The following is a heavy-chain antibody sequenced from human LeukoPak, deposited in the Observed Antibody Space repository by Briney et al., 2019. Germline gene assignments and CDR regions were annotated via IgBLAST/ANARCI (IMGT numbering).Heavy chain of an antibody. CDR1: GFIFNNAW. V-gene: IGHV3-7*03. CDR2: INHNGNVN. CDR3: ARGGGLDV. D-gene: IGHD3-16*01. J-gene: IGHJ6*02. Sequence: GGSLRLSCADSGFIFNNAWMNWARQAPGKGLEWVASINHNGNVNYYVDSVKGRFTISRDNAKNSLYLQMSNLRAEDTAVYFCARGGGLDVWGQGATVTVSS.